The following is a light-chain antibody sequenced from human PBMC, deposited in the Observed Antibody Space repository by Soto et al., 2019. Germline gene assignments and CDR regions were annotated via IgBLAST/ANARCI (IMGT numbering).Light chain of an antibody. CDR2: EVN. CDR1: SSDIGGYKY. CDR3: SSYSSGSTLGV. J-gene: IGLJ3*02. V-gene: IGLV2-14*01. Sequence: QSALTQPASVSGSPGQSITISCTGTSSDIGGYKYVSWYQHHPGKVPQLIIYEVNNRPSGVSNRFSGSKSGNTASLTISGLRAEDEAVYYCSSYSSGSTLGVFGGGTKVTV.